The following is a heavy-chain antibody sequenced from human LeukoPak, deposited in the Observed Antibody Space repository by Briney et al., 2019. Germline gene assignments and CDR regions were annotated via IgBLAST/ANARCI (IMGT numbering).Heavy chain of an antibody. V-gene: IGHV1-46*01. CDR1: GYTFTSYY. J-gene: IGHJ5*02. CDR3: ARDSSSWGSLNWFDP. CDR2: INPSGGST. Sequence: ASVKVSCKASGYTFTSYYMHWVRQAPGQGLEWMGIINPSGGSTSYAQKFQGRVTMTRDTSISTAYMELSRLRSDDTAVYYCARDSSSWGSLNWFDPWGQGTLVTVSS. D-gene: IGHD6-13*01.